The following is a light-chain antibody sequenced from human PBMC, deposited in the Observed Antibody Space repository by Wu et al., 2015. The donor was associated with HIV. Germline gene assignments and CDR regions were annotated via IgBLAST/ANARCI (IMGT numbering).Light chain of an antibody. CDR1: QNVGSN. V-gene: IGKV3-15*01. J-gene: IGKJ3*01. CDR2: GAS. Sequence: EIVMTQSPATLSVSPGESVTLSCRASQNVGSNLAWYQQKPGQAPRLLISGASTRATGVPARFSGSGSGTDFTLTISSLQSEDFVLYYCHQYTNWPPRDTFGPGTKVDIK. CDR3: HQYTNWPPRDT.